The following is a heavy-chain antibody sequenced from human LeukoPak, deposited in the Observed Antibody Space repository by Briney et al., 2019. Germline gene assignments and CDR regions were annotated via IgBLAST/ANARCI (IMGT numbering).Heavy chain of an antibody. D-gene: IGHD6-19*01. CDR1: GFTFSRYG. V-gene: IGHV3-30*03. CDR3: ARDNGGIAVAGTGRAFDI. J-gene: IGHJ3*02. CDR2: ISYDASNK. Sequence: PGRSLRLSCAASGFTFSRYGMHWVRQTPGKGLEWVAVISYDASNKYYADSVKGRFTISRDNAKNSLYLQMNSLRAEDTAVYYCARDNGGIAVAGTGRAFDIWGQGTMVTVSS.